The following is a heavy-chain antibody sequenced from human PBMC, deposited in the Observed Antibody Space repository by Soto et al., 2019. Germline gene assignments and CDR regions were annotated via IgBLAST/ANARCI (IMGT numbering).Heavy chain of an antibody. D-gene: IGHD4-17*01. J-gene: IGHJ4*02. CDR2: INHSGST. V-gene: IGHV4-34*01. Sequence: QVQLQQWGAGLLKPSETLSLTCAVYGGSFSGYYWSWIRQPPGKGLEWIGEINHSGSTNYNPSLKRRVTISVDTSKNQFSLKLSSVTAADTAVYYCARGRTTVTTTHHHFDYWGQGTLVTVSS. CDR1: GGSFSGYY. CDR3: ARGRTTVTTTHHHFDY.